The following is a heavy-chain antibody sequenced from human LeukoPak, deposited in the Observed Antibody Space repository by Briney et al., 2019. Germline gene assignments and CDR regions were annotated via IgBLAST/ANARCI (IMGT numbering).Heavy chain of an antibody. CDR3: ARPREVDYGSGSALDY. CDR2: ISYDGSNK. D-gene: IGHD3-10*01. CDR1: GFTFDDYA. V-gene: IGHV3-30-3*01. Sequence: GGSLRLSCAASGFTFDDYAMHWVRQAPGKGLEWVAVISYDGSNKYYADSVKGRFTISRDNSKNTLYLQMNSLRAEDTAVYYCARPREVDYGSGSALDYWGQGTLVTVSS. J-gene: IGHJ4*02.